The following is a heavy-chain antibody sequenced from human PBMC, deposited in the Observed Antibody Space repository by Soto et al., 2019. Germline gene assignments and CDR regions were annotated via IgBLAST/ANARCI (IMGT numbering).Heavy chain of an antibody. D-gene: IGHD1-26*01. Sequence: QVQLVESGGGVVQPGRSLRLSCAASGFSISTYALHWVRRAHGKGRGWLAIISYNGNNKHYADSVKGRFTISRNNSKNTVDLQMNSLRVEDTAMYYCARRSFPYSGSPLEPWSDALDILGQGTMVTVSS. CDR1: GFSISTYA. J-gene: IGHJ3*02. V-gene: IGHV3-30*04. CDR2: ISYNGNNK. CDR3: ARRSFPYSGSPLEPWSDALDI.